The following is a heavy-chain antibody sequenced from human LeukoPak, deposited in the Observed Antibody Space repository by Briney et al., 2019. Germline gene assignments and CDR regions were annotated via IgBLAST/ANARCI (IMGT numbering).Heavy chain of an antibody. J-gene: IGHJ6*04. Sequence: GRSLRLSCTASGFTFGDYAMSWVRQAPGKGLEWVGLIRSKAYGGTTEYAASVKGRFTIPRDDSKSIAYLQMNSLKTEDTAVYYCTSCSSGCDYYGMDVWGKGTTVTVSS. CDR3: TSCSSGCDYYGMDV. CDR2: IRSKAYGGTT. V-gene: IGHV3-49*04. CDR1: GFTFGDYA. D-gene: IGHD6-19*01.